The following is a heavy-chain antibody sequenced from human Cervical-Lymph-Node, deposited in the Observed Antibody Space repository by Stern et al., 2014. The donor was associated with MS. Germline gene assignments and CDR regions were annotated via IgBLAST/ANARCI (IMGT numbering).Heavy chain of an antibody. D-gene: IGHD6-6*01. CDR2: ISYDGSNK. CDR1: GFTFSSYG. J-gene: IGHJ6*02. CDR3: AKSSSPSHYYYYGMDV. Sequence: QLVQSGGGVVQPGRSLRLSCAASGFTFSSYGMHWVRQAPGKGLEWVAVISYDGSNKSYADSVKGRFTISRDNSKNTLYLQMNSLRAEDTAVYYCAKSSSPSHYYYYGMDVWGQGTTVTVSS. V-gene: IGHV3-30*18.